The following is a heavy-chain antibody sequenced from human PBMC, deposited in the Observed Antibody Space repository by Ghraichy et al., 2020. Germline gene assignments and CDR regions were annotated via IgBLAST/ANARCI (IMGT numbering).Heavy chain of an antibody. J-gene: IGHJ6*04. CDR2: IKRKSDGETT. Sequence: GGSLRLSCAASGFTFNIAWMTWVRQAPGKGLEWVGRIKRKSDGETTDYAAPVKGRFFISRDDSKNTLFLQMNRLGTEDTAVYYCTTLAGASYGVAVWGKGTTVTVSS. CDR3: TTLAGASYGVAV. D-gene: IGHD6-13*01. CDR1: GFTFNIAW. V-gene: IGHV3-15*01.